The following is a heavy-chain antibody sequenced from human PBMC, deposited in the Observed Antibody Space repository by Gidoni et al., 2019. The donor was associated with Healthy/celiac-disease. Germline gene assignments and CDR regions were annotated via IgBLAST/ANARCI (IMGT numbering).Heavy chain of an antibody. CDR3: ARGRGAARRSWFDP. Sequence: QVHLQQWGAGLLKPSETLSLTCPVYDGTFSGYYWRWIRQPPGKGLEWSVEINNSGSTNSHPSLKSRVTISVDTSKNQFSLKLSSVTAADTAVYYCARGRGAARRSWFDPWGQGTLVTVSS. CDR1: DGTFSGYY. V-gene: IGHV4-34*01. D-gene: IGHD6-6*01. J-gene: IGHJ5*02. CDR2: INNSGST.